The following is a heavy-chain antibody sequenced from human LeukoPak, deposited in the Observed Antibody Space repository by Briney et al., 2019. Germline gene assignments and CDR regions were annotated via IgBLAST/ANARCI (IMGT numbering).Heavy chain of an antibody. CDR1: GYSISSGYY. J-gene: IGHJ6*03. CDR2: IYHSGST. V-gene: IGHV4-38-2*02. D-gene: IGHD3-3*02. Sequence: PSETLSLTCTVSGYSISSGYYWGWIRQPPGKGLEWIGSIYHSGSTYYNPSLKSRVTISVGTSKNQFSLKLSSVTAADTAVYYCARVSFLEWLLNYYYYYYMDVWGKGTTVTVSS. CDR3: ARVSFLEWLLNYYYYYYMDV.